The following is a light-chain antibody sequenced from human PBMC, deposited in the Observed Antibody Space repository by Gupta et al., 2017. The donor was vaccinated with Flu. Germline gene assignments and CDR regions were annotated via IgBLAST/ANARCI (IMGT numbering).Light chain of an antibody. V-gene: IGKV3-11*01. CDR1: QSVSSY. CDR3: QQRSNCPIT. Sequence: EIVLTQSPATLSLSPGERATLSCRASQSVSSYLAWYQQKPGQAPRLFIYDASNRATGVPARFSGSGSGTDFTLTISSLEPEDFAVYCCQQRSNCPITFGRGTKGE. CDR2: DAS. J-gene: IGKJ4*01.